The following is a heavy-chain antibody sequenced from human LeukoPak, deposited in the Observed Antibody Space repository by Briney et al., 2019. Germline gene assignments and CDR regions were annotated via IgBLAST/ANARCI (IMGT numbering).Heavy chain of an antibody. Sequence: ASVKVSCKASGYTFTLYYMHWLRQAPGQGLEWMGWINSNSGGTNYAQKFQGRVTITRDTSISTVYMELSRLRSDDTAVYYCARENVEGANWFDPWGQGTLVTVFS. V-gene: IGHV1-2*02. J-gene: IGHJ5*02. D-gene: IGHD1-26*01. CDR3: ARENVEGANWFDP. CDR2: INSNSGGT. CDR1: GYTFTLYY.